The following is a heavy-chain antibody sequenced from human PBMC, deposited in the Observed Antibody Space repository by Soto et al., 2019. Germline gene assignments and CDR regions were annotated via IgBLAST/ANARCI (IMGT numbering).Heavy chain of an antibody. CDR2: IDVGNGKT. V-gene: IGHV1-3*01. J-gene: IGHJ4*01. D-gene: IGHD2-15*01. CDR3: ARAPKWDCSGDTCYPFFDY. CDR1: GFPFNAYT. Sequence: ASVKVSCKASGFPFNAYTIHWLRQAPGQRPEWMTWIDVGNGKTKFLQNLQGRVTFTQDTSTVSMDLTSLTSEDTAVYYCARAPKWDCSGDTCYPFFDYWGQGTLVTVSS.